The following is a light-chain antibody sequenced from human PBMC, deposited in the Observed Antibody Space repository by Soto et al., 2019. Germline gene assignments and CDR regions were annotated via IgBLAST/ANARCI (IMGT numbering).Light chain of an antibody. CDR3: CSYAGSSTHYV. V-gene: IGLV2-23*02. J-gene: IGLJ1*01. Sequence: QSALTQPASVSGSPGQSITISCTGTSSDVGSYNLVSWYQQRPGKAPKLMIYEVSKRPSGVSNRFSGSKSGNTASLTISGLQAEDEADYYCCSYAGSSTHYVFGTGTKLTVL. CDR1: SSDVGSYNL. CDR2: EVS.